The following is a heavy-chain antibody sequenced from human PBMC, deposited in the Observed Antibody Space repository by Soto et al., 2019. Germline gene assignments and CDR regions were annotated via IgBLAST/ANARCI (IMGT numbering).Heavy chain of an antibody. CDR3: AKSLEIRFLEWFSLGY. Sequence: PGGSLRLSCAASGFTFSSYAMSWVRQAPGKGLEWVSAISGSGGSTYYADSVKGRFTISRDNSKNTLYLQMNSLRAEDTAVYYCAKSLEIRFLEWFSLGYWGQGTLVTVSS. CDR2: ISGSGGST. V-gene: IGHV3-23*01. J-gene: IGHJ4*02. D-gene: IGHD3-3*01. CDR1: GFTFSSYA.